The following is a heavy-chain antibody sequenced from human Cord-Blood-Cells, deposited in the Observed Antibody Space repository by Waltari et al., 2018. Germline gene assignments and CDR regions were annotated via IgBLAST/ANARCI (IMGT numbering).Heavy chain of an antibody. Sequence: QVQLVQSGAEVKKPGAPVKASCKASGYTSTSYAMHWVREAPGQRLEWMGWINAGNGNTKYSQKFQGRVTITRDTSASTAYMELSSLRSEDTAVYYCARDSSGWYDWYFDLWGRGTLVTVSS. CDR2: INAGNGNT. J-gene: IGHJ2*01. D-gene: IGHD6-19*01. CDR1: GYTSTSYA. CDR3: ARDSSGWYDWYFDL. V-gene: IGHV1-3*01.